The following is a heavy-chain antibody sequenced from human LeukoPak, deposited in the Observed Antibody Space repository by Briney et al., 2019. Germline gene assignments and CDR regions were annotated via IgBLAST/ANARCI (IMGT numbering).Heavy chain of an antibody. D-gene: IGHD5-12*01. V-gene: IGHV1-18*01. Sequence: ASVKVSCKASGYTFTSYGISWVRQAPGQGLEWMGWISAYNGNTNYAQKLQGRVTMTTDTSTNTAYMELRSLRCDDPAVYYCARGGNIGATIGWGTFDYWGQGTLVTVSS. J-gene: IGHJ4*01. CDR3: ARGGNIGATIGWGTFDY. CDR2: ISAYNGNT. CDR1: GYTFTSYG.